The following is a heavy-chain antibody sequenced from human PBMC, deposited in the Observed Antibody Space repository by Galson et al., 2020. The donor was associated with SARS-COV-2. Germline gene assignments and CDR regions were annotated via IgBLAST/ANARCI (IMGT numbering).Heavy chain of an antibody. J-gene: IGHJ4*02. V-gene: IGHV3-9*01. Sequence: SLKISCAASGFTFDDYAMHWVRQAPGKGLEWVSGISWNSGSIGYADSVKGRFTISRDNAKNSLYLQMNSLRAEDTALYYCAKDTVGATSSEYWGQGTLVTVSS. CDR3: AKDTVGATSSEY. CDR1: GFTFDDYA. CDR2: ISWNSGSI. D-gene: IGHD1-26*01.